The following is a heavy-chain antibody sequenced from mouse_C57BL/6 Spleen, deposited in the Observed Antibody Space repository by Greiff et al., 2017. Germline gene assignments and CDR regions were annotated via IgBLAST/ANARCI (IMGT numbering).Heavy chain of an antibody. D-gene: IGHD1-1*01. V-gene: IGHV1-64*01. J-gene: IGHJ1*03. CDR3: ARGDYGSSYEYWYFDV. CDR1: GYTFTSYW. Sequence: VQLQQPGAELVKPGASVKLSCKASGYTFTSYWMHWVKQRPGQGLEWIGMIHPNSGSTNYNEKFKSKATLTVDKSSSTAYMKLSSLTSEDSAVYYCARGDYGSSYEYWYFDVWGTGTTVTVSS. CDR2: IHPNSGST.